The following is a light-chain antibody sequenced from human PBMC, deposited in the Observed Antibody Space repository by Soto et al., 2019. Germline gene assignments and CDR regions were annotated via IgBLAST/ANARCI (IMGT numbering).Light chain of an antibody. CDR1: QSVSSD. Sequence: EMVMPQATATLCLSRWERATLSCRASQSVSSDLAWYQQKPGQAPRLLIYDASTRASGIPARFRGSGSGTEFTLPISSLQSEDFAVYYCQQYKLWYTFAQGTKVDNK. V-gene: IGKV3-15*01. J-gene: IGKJ2*01. CDR2: DAS. CDR3: QQYKLWYT.